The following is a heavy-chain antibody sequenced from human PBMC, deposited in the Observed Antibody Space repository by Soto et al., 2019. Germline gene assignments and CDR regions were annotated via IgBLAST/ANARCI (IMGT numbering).Heavy chain of an antibody. D-gene: IGHD3-22*01. CDR1: GFNFRDYY. CDR3: ARGQYYYDGSGYRGLES. J-gene: IGHJ4*02. CDR2: ISDSYSVI. V-gene: IGHV3-11*01. Sequence: SLRLSCAASGFNFRDYYMTWIRQAPGKGLEWVSYISDSYSVIYYADSVEGRFTISRDNAKNSLYLQLNSLRADDTAVYYCARGQYYYDGSGYRGLESWGQGTLVTVSS.